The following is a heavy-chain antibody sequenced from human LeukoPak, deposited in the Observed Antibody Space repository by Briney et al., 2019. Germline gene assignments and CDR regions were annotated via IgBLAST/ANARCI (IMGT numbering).Heavy chain of an antibody. D-gene: IGHD6-19*01. V-gene: IGHV3-23*01. CDR3: AKQYSGGWYYFDY. CDR1: GFTFSSYA. Sequence: GGSLRLSCAATGFTFSSYAMTWVRQAPGKGLEWVSAIDGSTYYADSVKGRFTISRDNSENTLYLQMNSLRAEDTAVYYCAKQYSGGWYYFDYWGQGTLVTVSS. CDR2: IDGST. J-gene: IGHJ4*02.